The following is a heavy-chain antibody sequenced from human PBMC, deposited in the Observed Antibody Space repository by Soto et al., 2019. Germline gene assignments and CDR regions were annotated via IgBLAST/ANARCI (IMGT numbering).Heavy chain of an antibody. V-gene: IGHV5-10-1*01. CDR3: ARQIYDSDTGPNFQYYFDS. CDR2: IDPSDSQT. J-gene: IGHJ4*02. CDR1: GYSFAGYW. Sequence: GESLKISCKGSGYSFAGYWITWVRQKPGKGLEWMGRIDPSDSQTYYSPSFRGHVTISVTKSITTVFLQWSSLRASDTAMYYCARQIYDSDTGPNFQYYFDSWGQGTTVTVYS. D-gene: IGHD3-22*01.